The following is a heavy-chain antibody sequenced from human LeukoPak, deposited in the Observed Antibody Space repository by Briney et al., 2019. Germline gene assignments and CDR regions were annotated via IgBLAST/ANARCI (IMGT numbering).Heavy chain of an antibody. J-gene: IGHJ6*02. V-gene: IGHV3-9*01. CDR1: GFTFENYD. Sequence: GGSLRLSCAASGFTFENYDMHWVRQAPGKGLEWVAGITWDSGRIGYADSVKGRFTVSRDNAQNSLYLQMNSLRPEDTALYYCAKDLDASGRQNDYYYYGMDVWGQGTTVTVSS. CDR2: ITWDSGRI. CDR3: AKDLDASGRQNDYYYYGMDV. D-gene: IGHD3-10*01.